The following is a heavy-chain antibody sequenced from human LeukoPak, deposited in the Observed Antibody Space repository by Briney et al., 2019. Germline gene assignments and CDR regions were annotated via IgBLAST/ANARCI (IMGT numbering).Heavy chain of an antibody. D-gene: IGHD3-22*01. CDR1: GFTFSSYW. V-gene: IGHV3-74*01. CDR3: ARDMYYYDSSGYSPFDY. CDR2: INSNGSST. J-gene: IGHJ4*02. Sequence: PGGSLRLSCAAPGFTFSSYWMHWVRQAPGKGLVWVSRINSNGSSTSYADSVKGRFTISRDNAKNTLYLQMNSLRAEDTAVYYCARDMYYYDSSGYSPFDYWGQGTLVTVSS.